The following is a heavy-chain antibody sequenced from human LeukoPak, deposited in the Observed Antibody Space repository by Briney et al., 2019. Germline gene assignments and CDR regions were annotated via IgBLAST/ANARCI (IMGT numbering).Heavy chain of an antibody. CDR2: TIPIFGAP. D-gene: IGHD5-12*01. Sequence: ASVKVSCKVSGGAFRSSTFARVRQAPGPGLEWMGGTIPIFGAPNYSLEFQGRATITTDESTTTVYMELSSLTSEDTAIYDCARGPLHVALSSGSLKWLDPWGQGSLVTVSS. J-gene: IGHJ5*02. V-gene: IGHV1-69*05. CDR1: GGAFRSST. CDR3: ARGPLHVALSSGSLKWLDP.